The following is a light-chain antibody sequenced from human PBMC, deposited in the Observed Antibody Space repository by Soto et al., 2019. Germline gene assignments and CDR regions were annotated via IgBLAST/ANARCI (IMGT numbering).Light chain of an antibody. CDR1: SSDVGRYND. CDR3: SSYTTSTTWV. J-gene: IGLJ3*02. CDR2: EVT. Sequence: QSGLTQPASVSGSPGQSITISCTGTSSDVGRYNDVSWYQQHPGKAPKLIISEVTNRPSGVSDRFSASKSDNTASLTISGLQPDDEGDYYCSSYTTSTTWVFGGGTKLTVL. V-gene: IGLV2-14*01.